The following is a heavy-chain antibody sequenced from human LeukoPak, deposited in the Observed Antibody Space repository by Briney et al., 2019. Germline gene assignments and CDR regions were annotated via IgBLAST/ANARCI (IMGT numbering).Heavy chain of an antibody. J-gene: IGHJ4*02. V-gene: IGHV4-31*03. CDR3: AREYYFGSGHFDS. D-gene: IGHD3-10*01. CDR1: GDSMSNGGYF. CDR2: IYYTGST. Sequence: SQTLSLTCTVSGDSMSNGGYFWSWIRQHPGKGLEWIGYIYYTGSTTYNPSLQSRVTISVDTSKNNFSLRLNPVTAADTAVYFCAREYYFGSGHFDSWGQGTLVTVSS.